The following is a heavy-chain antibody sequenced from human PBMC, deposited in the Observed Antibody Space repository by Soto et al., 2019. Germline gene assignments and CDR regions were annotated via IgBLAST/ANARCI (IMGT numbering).Heavy chain of an antibody. CDR1: GYSISSGYY. V-gene: IGHV4-38-2*02. Sequence: SETLSLTCAVSGYSISSGYYWGWIRQPPGKGLEWIGSIYHSGSTYYNPSLKSRLTISVDTSKNQFSLKLSSVTAADTAVYYCARDRIAVDDWSWFDPWGQGTLVTVSS. CDR2: IYHSGST. CDR3: ARDRIAVDDWSWFDP. J-gene: IGHJ5*02. D-gene: IGHD6-19*01.